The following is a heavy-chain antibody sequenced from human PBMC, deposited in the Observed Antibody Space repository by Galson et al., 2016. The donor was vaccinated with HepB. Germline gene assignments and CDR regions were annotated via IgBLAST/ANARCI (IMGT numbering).Heavy chain of an antibody. CDR3: SRDTRVRGVKMDY. V-gene: IGHV1-69*13. D-gene: IGHD3-10*01. CDR1: GDTFSTYA. CDR2: IIPHFGTT. J-gene: IGHJ4*02. Sequence: SVKASCKASGDTFSTYAISWVRQTPGQGPEWIAGIIPHFGTTNYAQRSQGRAMITPDEPTSTAYMELSSLRSEDTAVYYCSRDTRVRGVKMDYWGQGTLVTVSS.